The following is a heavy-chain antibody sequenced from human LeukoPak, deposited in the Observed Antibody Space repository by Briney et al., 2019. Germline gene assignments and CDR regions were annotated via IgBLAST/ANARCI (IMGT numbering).Heavy chain of an antibody. CDR2: INHSGST. J-gene: IGHJ5*02. Sequence: XETLSLTCTVSGYSISSGYYWGWIRQPPGKGLEWIGEINHSGSTNYNPSLKSRVTISVDTSKNQFSLKLSSVTAADTAVYYCARGLVAAAQSTWFDPWGQGTLVTVSS. CDR3: ARGLVAAAQSTWFDP. V-gene: IGHV4-38-2*02. CDR1: GYSISSGYY. D-gene: IGHD6-13*01.